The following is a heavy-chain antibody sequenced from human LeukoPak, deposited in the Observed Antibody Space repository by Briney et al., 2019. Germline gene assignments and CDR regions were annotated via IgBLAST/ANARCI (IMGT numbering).Heavy chain of an antibody. CDR3: ARLAAVPG. V-gene: IGHV1-2*02. CDR1: GYTFTYYY. CDR2: IHPNSGGT. J-gene: IGHJ1*01. Sequence: XSVKVSCKASGYTFTYYYLHWVRQAPGQGLEWMGWIHPNSGGTNYAQKFQGRVAMTRDTSISTAYMELSSLRSDDTAVYYCARLAAVPGWGQGTLVTVSS. D-gene: IGHD6-19*01.